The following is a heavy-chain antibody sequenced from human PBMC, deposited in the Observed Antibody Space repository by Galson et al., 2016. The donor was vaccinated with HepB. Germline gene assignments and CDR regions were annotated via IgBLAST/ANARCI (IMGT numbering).Heavy chain of an antibody. D-gene: IGHD2-8*01. J-gene: IGHJ5*02. CDR3: ANRLINRFDP. Sequence: SVKVSCKASGYTFTSYAIHWVRQVPGQRLEWMGRINAGNGNRKYSQKFQGRVTMTRDTSANTAYMELSNLRSEDTAVYYCANRLINRFDPWGQGTLVTVSS. V-gene: IGHV1-3*01. CDR2: INAGNGNR. CDR1: GYTFTSYA.